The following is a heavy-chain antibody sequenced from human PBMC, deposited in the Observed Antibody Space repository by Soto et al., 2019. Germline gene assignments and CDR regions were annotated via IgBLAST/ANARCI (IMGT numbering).Heavy chain of an antibody. CDR2: ISSNGGST. D-gene: IGHD3-9*01. V-gene: IGHV3-64D*08. Sequence: GGSLRLSCSASGFTFSSYAMHWVRQAPGKGLEYVSAISSNGGSTYYADSVKGRFTISRDNSKNTLYLQMSSLRAEDTAVYYCVKVPQLHGLDYDILTGYSAYWEYWGQGTLVTVSS. J-gene: IGHJ4*02. CDR1: GFTFSSYA. CDR3: VKVPQLHGLDYDILTGYSAYWEY.